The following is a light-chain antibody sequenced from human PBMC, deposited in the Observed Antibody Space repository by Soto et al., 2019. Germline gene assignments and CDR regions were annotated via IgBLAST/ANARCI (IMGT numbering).Light chain of an antibody. V-gene: IGLV1-51*01. J-gene: IGLJ1*01. Sequence: QAVVTQPPSVSAAPGQKVTISCSGSSSNIGGNSVSWYQQLPGTAPKLLIYDDNKRPSGIPDRFSGSKSGTSATLGITGFQTGDEADYYCGSWDSSLSAYVFVTGTKLTVL. CDR3: GSWDSSLSAYV. CDR2: DDN. CDR1: SSNIGGNS.